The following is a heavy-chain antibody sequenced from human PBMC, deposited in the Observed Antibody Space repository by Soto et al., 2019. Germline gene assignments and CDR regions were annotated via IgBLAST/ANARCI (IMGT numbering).Heavy chain of an antibody. CDR2: ISYDGTTQ. D-gene: IGHD2-21*02. CDR1: GFTFSDYA. Sequence: GGSLRLSCAASGFTFSDYAMHWVRQAPGKGLEWVAVISYDGTTQFYGDSVKGRFTISRDNSKNTLFLQLNSLTGDDTALFFCAKADTLVTDYYFDSRGQGTLVTVSS. J-gene: IGHJ4*02. CDR3: AKADTLVTDYYFDS. V-gene: IGHV3-30*07.